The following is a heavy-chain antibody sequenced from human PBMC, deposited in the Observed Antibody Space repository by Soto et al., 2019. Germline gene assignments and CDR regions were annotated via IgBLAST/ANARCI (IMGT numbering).Heavy chain of an antibody. CDR1: GFTFSSYW. J-gene: IGHJ6*02. CDR3: ARDEVQLWLLGRYYYYGMDV. V-gene: IGHV3-74*01. Sequence: HPGGALRLSCSASGFTFSSYWMHWVRQAPGKGLVWVSRINSDGSSTSYADSVKGRFTISRDNAKNTLYLQMNSLRAEDTAVYYCARDEVQLWLLGRYYYYGMDVWGQGTTVTVSS. CDR2: INSDGSST. D-gene: IGHD5-18*01.